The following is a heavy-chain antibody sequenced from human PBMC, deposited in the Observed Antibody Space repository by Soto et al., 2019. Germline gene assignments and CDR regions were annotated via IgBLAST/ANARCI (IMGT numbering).Heavy chain of an antibody. Sequence: ASVKVSCKASGYTFTSYGISWVRQAPGQGLEWMGWISAYNGNTNYAQKLQGRVTMTTDTSTSTAYMELRSLRSDDTAVYYCARVRNYYDSSGQGAFDIWGQGTLVTVSS. CDR3: ARVRNYYDSSGQGAFDI. D-gene: IGHD3-22*01. V-gene: IGHV1-18*01. J-gene: IGHJ3*02. CDR2: ISAYNGNT. CDR1: GYTFTSYG.